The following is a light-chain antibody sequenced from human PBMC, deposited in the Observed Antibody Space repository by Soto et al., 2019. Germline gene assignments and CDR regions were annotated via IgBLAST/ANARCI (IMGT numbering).Light chain of an antibody. Sequence: QSALTQPRSVSGSPGQSVTISCTGTSSDVAAYNYVSWYQQHPGKAPKLLICDVSRRPSGVPDRFSGSKSGNTASLTISGLQAEDEAAYYCFSYTTSSAPYVFGTGTKLTVL. CDR2: DVS. J-gene: IGLJ1*01. CDR1: SSDVAAYNY. CDR3: FSYTTSSAPYV. V-gene: IGLV2-11*01.